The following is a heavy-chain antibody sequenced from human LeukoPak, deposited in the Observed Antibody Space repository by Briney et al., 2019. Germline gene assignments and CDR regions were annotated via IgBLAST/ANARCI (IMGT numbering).Heavy chain of an antibody. V-gene: IGHV4-59*08. D-gene: IGHD6-19*01. CDR3: ARRVAVNPKYYFDN. CDR1: GGSISTYY. CDR2: VYHTGST. J-gene: IGHJ4*02. Sequence: PSETLSLTCTVSGGSISTYYWTWIRQPPGKGLEWIGYVYHTGSTKYNPSLQSRVTISVDTSKNQFSLRLSSVTAADTAVYYCARRVAVNPKYYFDNWGQGILVTVSS.